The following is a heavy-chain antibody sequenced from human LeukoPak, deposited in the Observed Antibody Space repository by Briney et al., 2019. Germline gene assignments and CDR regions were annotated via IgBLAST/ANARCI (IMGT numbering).Heavy chain of an antibody. D-gene: IGHD1-26*01. V-gene: IGHV3-13*04. CDR2: IGTADDT. J-gene: IGHJ4*02. CDR3: ARGVGSHFDY. Sequence: GGSLRLSCAASGFXFSGYDMFWVRQATGKGLEWVSTIGTADDTYYQASVRGRFTISRANAKNSLFLQMNSLTAADTAVYYCARGVGSHFDYWGQGALITVSS. CDR1: GFXFSGYD.